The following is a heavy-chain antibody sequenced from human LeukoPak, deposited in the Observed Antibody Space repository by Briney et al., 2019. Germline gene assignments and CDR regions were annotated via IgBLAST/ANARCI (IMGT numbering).Heavy chain of an antibody. D-gene: IGHD6-19*01. Sequence: SETLSLTCSVSGGSISSSYCSWIWQPPGQGLDWIGYRYNRGTTNYTPSLKSRATISLDTSNNQYSLKLTSVTAADTAVYYCARRRPGSSGAFDVWGQGTMVTVSP. CDR1: GGSISSSY. CDR2: RYNRGTT. J-gene: IGHJ3*01. V-gene: IGHV4-59*08. CDR3: ARRRPGSSGAFDV.